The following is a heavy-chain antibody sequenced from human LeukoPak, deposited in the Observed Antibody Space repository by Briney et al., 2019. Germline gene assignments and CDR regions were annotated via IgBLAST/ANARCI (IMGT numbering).Heavy chain of an antibody. Sequence: GGSLRLSCAASGFTFSSYAMSWVRQAPGKGLEWVSAISGSGGSTYYADSVKGRFTISRDNSKNTLYLQMNSLSAEDTAVYYCAKDHDFWSGYSDYWGQGTLVTVSS. CDR3: AKDHDFWSGYSDY. CDR2: ISGSGGST. V-gene: IGHV3-23*01. D-gene: IGHD3-3*01. J-gene: IGHJ4*02. CDR1: GFTFSSYA.